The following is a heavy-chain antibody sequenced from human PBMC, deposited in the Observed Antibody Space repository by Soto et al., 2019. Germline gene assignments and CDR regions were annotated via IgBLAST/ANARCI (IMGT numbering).Heavy chain of an antibody. CDR2: IIPILGTA. J-gene: IGHJ4*02. CDR3: ARDGGRHSGGIEY. D-gene: IGHD1-26*01. V-gene: IGHV1-69*01. Sequence: QVQLVQSGAAVKKPGSSVKVSCKASGGTFSSYSINWVRQAPGQGLEWMGEIIPILGTANYAQKFQGRVTMTADESTSTAYMGLSSLRSEDTAVYYCARDGGRHSGGIEYWGQGTLVTVSS. CDR1: GGTFSSYS.